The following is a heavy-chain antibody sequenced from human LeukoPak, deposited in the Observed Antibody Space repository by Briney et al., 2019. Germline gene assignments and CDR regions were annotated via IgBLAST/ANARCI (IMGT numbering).Heavy chain of an antibody. CDR2: ISYDGSNK. J-gene: IGHJ4*02. V-gene: IGHV3-30*03. D-gene: IGHD6-19*01. CDR1: GFTSSSYG. CDR3: ASPVSTYSSGWYYFDY. Sequence: GGSLRLSCAASGFTSSSYGMHWVRQAPGKGLEWVAVISYDGSNKYYADSVKGRFTISRDNSKNTLYLQMNSLRAEDTAVYYCASPVSTYSSGWYYFDYWGQGTLVTVSS.